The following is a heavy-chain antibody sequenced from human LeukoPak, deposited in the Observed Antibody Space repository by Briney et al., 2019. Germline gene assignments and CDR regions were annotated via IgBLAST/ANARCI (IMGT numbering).Heavy chain of an antibody. CDR1: GYTFTSYY. V-gene: IGHV1-46*01. D-gene: IGHD2-2*01. J-gene: IGHJ3*02. Sequence: ASVKVSCKASGYTFTSYYMHWVRQAPGQGLEWMGIINPSGGSTSYAQKFQGRVTMTRDTYTSTVYMELSSLRSEDTAVYYCARVWNGPHQLDAFDIWGQGTMVTVSS. CDR2: INPSGGST. CDR3: ARVWNGPHQLDAFDI.